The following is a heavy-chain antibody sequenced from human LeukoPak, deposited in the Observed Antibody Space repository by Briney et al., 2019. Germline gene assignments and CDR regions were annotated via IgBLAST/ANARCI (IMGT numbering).Heavy chain of an antibody. J-gene: IGHJ3*02. CDR3: ARGPYSSGWYRAFDI. CDR1: GYSISSGYY. D-gene: IGHD6-19*01. CDR2: IYHSGST. V-gene: IGHV4-38-2*02. Sequence: SETLSLTCTVSGYSISSGYYWGWIRPPPGKGLEWIGSIYHSGSTYYNPSLKSRVTISVDTSKNQFSLKLSSVTAADTAVYYCARGPYSSGWYRAFDIWGQGTMVTVSS.